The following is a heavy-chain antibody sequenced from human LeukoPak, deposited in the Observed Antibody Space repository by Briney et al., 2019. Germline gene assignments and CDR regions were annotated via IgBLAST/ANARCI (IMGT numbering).Heavy chain of an antibody. Sequence: GGSLRLSCAASGFTFSTYWMSWVRQAPGKGLEWVASIKQNGNETYYVDSVKGRITISRDNAKNSLYLQMNSLRAEDTAVYYCAREGDSGGYYLLRDAFDIWGQGTMVTVSS. CDR3: AREGDSGGYYLLRDAFDI. V-gene: IGHV3-7*01. CDR2: IKQNGNET. D-gene: IGHD3-22*01. CDR1: GFTFSTYW. J-gene: IGHJ3*02.